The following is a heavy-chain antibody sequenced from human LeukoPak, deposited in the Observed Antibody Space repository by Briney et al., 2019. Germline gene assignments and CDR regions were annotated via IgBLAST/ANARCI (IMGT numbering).Heavy chain of an antibody. V-gene: IGHV1-2*02. CDR3: ARTYYDFWSGYYGLDY. D-gene: IGHD3-3*01. CDR2: INPNSGGT. Sequence: ASVKVSCKASGYTFTGYYMHWVRQAPGQGLEWMGWINPNSGGTNYAQKVQGGVTMTRDTSISTAYMELSRLRSDDTAVYYCARTYYDFWSGYYGLDYWGQGTLVTVSS. J-gene: IGHJ4*02. CDR1: GYTFTGYY.